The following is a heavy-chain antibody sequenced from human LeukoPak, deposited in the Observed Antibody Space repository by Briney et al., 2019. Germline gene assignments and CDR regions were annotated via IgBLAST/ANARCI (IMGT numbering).Heavy chain of an antibody. D-gene: IGHD3-10*01. CDR2: IYYSGST. J-gene: IGHJ4*02. CDR1: GGSISSSSHY. Sequence: KASETLSLTCTVSGGSISSSSHYWGWIRQPPGKGLEWIGTIYYSGSTYYNPSLKSRITISVDTSRNQFSLKLSSVTAADTAVYYCARQIASMVRGITLQYFDYWGQGTLVTVSS. V-gene: IGHV4-39*01. CDR3: ARQIASMVRGITLQYFDY.